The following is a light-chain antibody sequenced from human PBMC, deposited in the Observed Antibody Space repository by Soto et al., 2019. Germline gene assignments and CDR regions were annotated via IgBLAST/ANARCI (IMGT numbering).Light chain of an antibody. CDR2: GAS. Sequence: EIVLTQSTGTLSLSPGERASLSCRASQSVTSSNLAWYQQKPGQAPRLLIYGASSRATGIPDRFRGSGSGTDFTLTISRLEPEDFAVYYCQQYGSSPFTFGPGTKVDIK. V-gene: IGKV3-20*01. CDR3: QQYGSSPFT. J-gene: IGKJ3*01. CDR1: QSVTSSN.